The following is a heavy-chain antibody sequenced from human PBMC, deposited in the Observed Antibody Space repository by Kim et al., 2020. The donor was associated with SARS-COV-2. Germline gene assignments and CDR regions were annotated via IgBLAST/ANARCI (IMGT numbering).Heavy chain of an antibody. D-gene: IGHD5-18*01. J-gene: IGHJ4*02. CDR1: GGSISSYY. Sequence: SETLSLTCTVSGGSISSYYWSWIRQPPGKGLEWIGYIYYSGSTNYNPSLKSRVTISVDTSKNQFSLKLSSVTAADTAVYYCAGGGYRKYYFDYWGQGTLVTVSS. V-gene: IGHV4-59*13. CDR2: IYYSGST. CDR3: AGGGYRKYYFDY.